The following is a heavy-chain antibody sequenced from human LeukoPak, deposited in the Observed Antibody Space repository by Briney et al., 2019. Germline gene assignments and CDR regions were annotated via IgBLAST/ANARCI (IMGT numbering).Heavy chain of an antibody. CDR3: ARQTGSGLFILP. CDR2: IYYSGNT. J-gene: IGHJ4*02. CDR1: GVSISSSNSY. V-gene: IGHV4-39*01. Sequence: SETLSLTCTVSGVSISSSNSYWGWIRRPPGKGLEWIGSIYYSGNTYYNASLKSQVSISIDTSKNQFSLKLTSVTAADTAVYYCARQTGSGLFILPGGQGTLVTVSS. D-gene: IGHD3/OR15-3a*01.